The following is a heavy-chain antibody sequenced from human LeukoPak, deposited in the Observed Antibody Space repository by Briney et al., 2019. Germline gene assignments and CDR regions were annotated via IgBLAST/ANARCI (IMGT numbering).Heavy chain of an antibody. CDR3: ARHVRITMVRGSMGWFDP. J-gene: IGHJ5*02. V-gene: IGHV4-39*01. Sequence: PSETLSLTRTVSGGSISSSSYYWGWIRQPPGKGLEWIGSIYYSGSTYYNPSLKSRVTISVDTSKNQFSLKLSSVTAADTAVYYCARHVRITMVRGSMGWFDPWGQGTLVTVSS. CDR2: IYYSGST. CDR1: GGSISSSSYY. D-gene: IGHD3-10*01.